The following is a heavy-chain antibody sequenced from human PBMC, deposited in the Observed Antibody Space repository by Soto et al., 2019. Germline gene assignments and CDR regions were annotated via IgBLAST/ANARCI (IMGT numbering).Heavy chain of an antibody. CDR1: GGSIGSGGYS. CDR3: ARDLWGYCGTDCYPLDV. V-gene: IGHV4-30-2*01. D-gene: IGHD2-21*02. CDR2: MYHSGST. Sequence: SETLSLTCTVSGGSIGSGGYSWSWIRQPPGKGLEWIGYMYHSGSTYYNPSLKSRVTISIDTSKNQFSLKLNSVTAADTAVYYCARDLWGYCGTDCYPLDVWGQGTTVTVSS. J-gene: IGHJ6*02.